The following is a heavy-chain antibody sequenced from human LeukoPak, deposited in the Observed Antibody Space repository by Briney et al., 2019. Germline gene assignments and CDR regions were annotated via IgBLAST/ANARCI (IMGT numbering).Heavy chain of an antibody. D-gene: IGHD2-15*01. Sequence: PSQTLSLTCAVSGGSISSGGYSWSWIRQPPGKGLEWIGYIYHSGSTYYNPSLKSRVTISVDRSKNQFSLKLSSVTAADTAVYYCARGRYCGGGSCYSSNWFAPWGQGTLVTVSS. CDR3: ARGRYCGGGSCYSSNWFAP. CDR2: IYHSGST. CDR1: GGSISSGGYS. J-gene: IGHJ5*02. V-gene: IGHV4-30-2*01.